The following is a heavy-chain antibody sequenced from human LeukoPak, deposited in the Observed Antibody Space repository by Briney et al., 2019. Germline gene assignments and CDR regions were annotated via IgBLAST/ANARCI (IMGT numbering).Heavy chain of an antibody. J-gene: IGHJ4*02. Sequence: GGSLRLSCAASGCTFSGYAMTWVRQAPGKGLEWVSTISGSGSSTYYADSMKGRFTISRDNSNNTLYLQMTSLRAEDTAVYYCAKGRYFGEHYSDSWGQGTLVTVSS. CDR2: ISGSGSST. D-gene: IGHD3-10*01. V-gene: IGHV3-23*01. CDR3: AKGRYFGEHYSDS. CDR1: GCTFSGYA.